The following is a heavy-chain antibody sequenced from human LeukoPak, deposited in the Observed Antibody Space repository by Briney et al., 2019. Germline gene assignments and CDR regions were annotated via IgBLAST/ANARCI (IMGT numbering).Heavy chain of an antibody. D-gene: IGHD3-3*02. V-gene: IGHV4-34*01. Sequence: SETLSLTCAVYGGSFSGYYWSWIRQPPGKGLEWIGEINHSGSTNYNPSLKSRVTISVDTSKNQFSLKLSSVTAADTAVYYCARGGISLRVIFDYWGQGTLVTASS. CDR1: GGSFSGYY. CDR2: INHSGST. CDR3: ARGGISLRVIFDY. J-gene: IGHJ4*02.